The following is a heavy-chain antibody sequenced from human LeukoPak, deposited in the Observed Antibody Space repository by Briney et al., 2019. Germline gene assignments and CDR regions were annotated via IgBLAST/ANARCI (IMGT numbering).Heavy chain of an antibody. V-gene: IGHV3-7*03. D-gene: IGHD1-26*01. CDR2: IKQDGSEI. CDR3: ARDKVVGATIFDY. J-gene: IGHJ4*02. Sequence: GGSLRLSCAASGFTLSTHWMSWVRQAPGKGLEWVANIKQDGSEIYYVDSVKGRFTISRDNAKNSLYLQMNSLRAEDTAVYYCARDKVVGATIFDYWGRGTLVTVSS. CDR1: GFTLSTHW.